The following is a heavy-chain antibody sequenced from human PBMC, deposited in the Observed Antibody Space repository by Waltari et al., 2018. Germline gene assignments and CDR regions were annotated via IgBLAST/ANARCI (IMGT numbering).Heavy chain of an antibody. V-gene: IGHV3-53*03. CDR3: ARGHCTGGSCHSGDNFDL. CDR1: GFLCGATY. D-gene: IGHD2-15*01. CDR2: IYSGITT. J-gene: IGHJ4*02. Sequence: EVNLVESGGGLVQPGGSLRLSCAASGFLCGATYLTWFRQAPGKGLEWVSVIYSGITTYYADSAKDRFIISRDNSKNTLFLQMNSLRAEDTAVYYCARGHCTGGSCHSGDNFDLWGQGTLVTVSS.